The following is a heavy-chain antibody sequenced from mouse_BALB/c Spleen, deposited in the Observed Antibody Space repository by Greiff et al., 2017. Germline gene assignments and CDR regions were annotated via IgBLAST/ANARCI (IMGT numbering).Heavy chain of an antibody. CDR2: IWSGGST. CDR3: ARNYGYDGYYVAFAY. D-gene: IGHD2-3*01. J-gene: IGHJ3*01. V-gene: IGHV2-4-1*01. CDR1: GFSLTSYG. Sequence: VQLQESGPGLVQPSQSLSITCTVSGFSLTSYGVHWVRQSPGKGLEWLGVIWSGGSTDYNAAFISRLSISKDNSKSQVFFKMNSLQADDTAIYYCARNYGYDGYYVAFAYWGQGTLVTVSA.